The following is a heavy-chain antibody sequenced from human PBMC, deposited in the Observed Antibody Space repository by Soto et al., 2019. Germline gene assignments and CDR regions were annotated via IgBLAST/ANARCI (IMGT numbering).Heavy chain of an antibody. Sequence: EVQLLESGGGLVQPGGSLRLSCAASGFTFITYAMNWVRQAPGKGLEWVSTVSGSGDYTYYADSVKGRCTIFRDNSKNILHLQMNRLRAEDTAIYYCAKPYYDFRYGVDVWGQGTTVTVSS. CDR3: AKPYYDFRYGVDV. J-gene: IGHJ6*02. V-gene: IGHV3-23*01. D-gene: IGHD3-3*01. CDR2: VSGSGDYT. CDR1: GFTFITYA.